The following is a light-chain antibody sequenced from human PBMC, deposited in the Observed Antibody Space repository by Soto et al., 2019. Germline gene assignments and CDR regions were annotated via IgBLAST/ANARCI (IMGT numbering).Light chain of an antibody. V-gene: IGLV1-40*01. CDR3: QSYDRSLSGWV. CDR1: SSNIGAGYD. J-gene: IGLJ1*01. Sequence: QSVLTQPPSVSGAPGQRVTISCTGSSSNIGAGYDVHWYQQLPGTAPKLLTYGNSNRPSGVPDRFSGSKSGTSASLAITGLQAEDEADYYCQSYDRSLSGWVFGTGTKVT. CDR2: GNS.